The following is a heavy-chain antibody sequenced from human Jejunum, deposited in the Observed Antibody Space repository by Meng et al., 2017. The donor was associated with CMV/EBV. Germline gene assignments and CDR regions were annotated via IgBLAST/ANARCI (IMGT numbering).Heavy chain of an antibody. CDR1: GGSVSRGSYY. Sequence: LTCTVSGGSVSRGSYYWSWIRQPPGKGLEWIGYIYYSGSTNYNPSLKSRVTISVDTSKNQFSLKLSSVTAADTAVYYCARVDYGGFDPWGQGTLVTVSS. CDR3: ARVDYGGFDP. CDR2: IYYSGST. V-gene: IGHV4-61*01. D-gene: IGHD4-17*01. J-gene: IGHJ5*02.